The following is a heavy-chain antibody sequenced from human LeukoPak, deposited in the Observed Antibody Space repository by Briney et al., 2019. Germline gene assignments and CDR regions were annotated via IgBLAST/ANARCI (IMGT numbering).Heavy chain of an antibody. D-gene: IGHD3-10*01. CDR1: GFPFSSYA. V-gene: IGHV3-64D*09. Sequence: GGSLRLSCSASGFPFSSYAMHWVRQAPGKGLEYVSAISDSGGSTYYADSVKGRFTISRDNSKNTLYLQMSSLRAEDTAVYYCVKDKGGYYYGSGSYYTDWGQGTLVTVSS. J-gene: IGHJ4*02. CDR3: VKDKGGYYYGSGSYYTD. CDR2: ISDSGGST.